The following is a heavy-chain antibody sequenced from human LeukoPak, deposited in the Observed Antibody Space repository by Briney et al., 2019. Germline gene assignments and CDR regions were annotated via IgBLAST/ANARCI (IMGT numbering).Heavy chain of an antibody. CDR3: ARLGATTGFDY. J-gene: IGHJ4*02. V-gene: IGHV4-38-2*02. CDR2: IYHSGST. D-gene: IGHD1-26*01. CDR1: GYSISSGYY. Sequence: PSETLSLTCTVSGYSISSGYYWGWIRQPPGKGLEWIGSIYHSGSTYYNPSLKSRVTISVDTSKNQFSLKLSSVTAADTAVYYCARLGATTGFDYWGQGTLVTVSS.